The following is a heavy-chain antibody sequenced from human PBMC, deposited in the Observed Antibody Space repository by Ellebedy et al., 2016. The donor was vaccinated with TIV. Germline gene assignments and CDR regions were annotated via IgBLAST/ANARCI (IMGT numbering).Heavy chain of an antibody. Sequence: GESLKISCAASGFTFSTYSLNWVRQAPGKGLEWVSSISTITNYADSVRGRITISRDNAKNSLYLQMNTLRAEDTAVYYCARDTLVGVTDSYFDYWGQGTLVTVSS. J-gene: IGHJ4*02. V-gene: IGHV3-21*04. CDR1: GFTFSTYS. CDR2: ISTITNY. CDR3: ARDTLVGVTDSYFDY. D-gene: IGHD1-26*01.